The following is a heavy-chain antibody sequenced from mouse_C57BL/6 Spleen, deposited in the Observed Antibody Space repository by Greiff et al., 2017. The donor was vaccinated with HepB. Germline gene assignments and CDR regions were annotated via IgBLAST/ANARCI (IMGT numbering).Heavy chain of an antibody. V-gene: IGHV1-7*01. J-gene: IGHJ2*01. CDR3: ARYYYGSSYVFDY. Sequence: QVQLQQSGAELAKPGASVKLSCKASGYTFTSYWMHWVKQRPGQGLEWIGYINPSSGYTKYNQKFKDKATLTADKSSSTAYMQLSSLTYEDSAVYYCARYYYGSSYVFDYWGQGTTLTVSS. D-gene: IGHD1-1*01. CDR2: INPSSGYT. CDR1: GYTFTSYW.